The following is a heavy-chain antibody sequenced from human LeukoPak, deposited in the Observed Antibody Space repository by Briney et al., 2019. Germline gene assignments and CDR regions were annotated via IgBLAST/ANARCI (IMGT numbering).Heavy chain of an antibody. J-gene: IGHJ4*02. Sequence: GGSLRLSCAGSGFIFSKAWLKWVHQAPGKGLEWVGQIKSKVNGETIDYAAAVKGRFTISRDDSKNTLYLQMNSLRSEDTALYYCTTGNGYTFDNWGQGTLVTVS. V-gene: IGHV3-15*01. D-gene: IGHD5-24*01. CDR2: IKSKVNGETI. CDR1: GFIFSKAW. CDR3: TTGNGYTFDN.